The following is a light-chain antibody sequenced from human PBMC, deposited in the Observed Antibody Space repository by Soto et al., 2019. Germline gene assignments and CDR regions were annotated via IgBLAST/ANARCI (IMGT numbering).Light chain of an antibody. Sequence: ALTQPASVSGSPGQSITISCTGTSSDVGGYNYVSWYQQHPGKAHKLMIYDVSNRPSGVSNRFSGSKSGNTASLAISWLQAEDEADYYCQSHDSSLSGYVFGTGTKVTVL. V-gene: IGLV2-14*01. CDR1: SSDVGGYNY. CDR2: DVS. J-gene: IGLJ1*01. CDR3: QSHDSSLSGYV.